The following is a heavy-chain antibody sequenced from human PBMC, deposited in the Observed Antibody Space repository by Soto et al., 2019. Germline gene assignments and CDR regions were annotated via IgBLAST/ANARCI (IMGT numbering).Heavy chain of an antibody. CDR1: GFTFRCSA. J-gene: IGHJ5*02. Sequence: GGPLTLSCDDSGFTFRCSAMSCGRQAPGKGLEWVSASSGSGGSTYYPDSVKARFTISRDNSKNTLYLQMNSLRAEDTAVYYCAKDRTKVTYGASYGNWFDPWGQGTLVTVSS. CDR3: AKDRTKVTYGASYGNWFDP. D-gene: IGHD4-17*01. V-gene: IGHV3-23*01. CDR2: SSGSGGST.